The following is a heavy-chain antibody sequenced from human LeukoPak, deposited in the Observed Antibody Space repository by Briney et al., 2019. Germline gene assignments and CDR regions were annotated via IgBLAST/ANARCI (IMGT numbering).Heavy chain of an antibody. CDR1: GFTFSSYW. Sequence: GGSLRLSCAASGFTFSSYWMHWVRQAPGKGLVWVARVNGDGSSTTYADSVKGRFTISRDNAKNSLYLQMNSLRAEDTAVYYCAREQDYDILTGYYSGHGAFDIWGQGTMVTVSS. J-gene: IGHJ3*02. CDR2: VNGDGSST. D-gene: IGHD3-9*01. CDR3: AREQDYDILTGYYSGHGAFDI. V-gene: IGHV3-74*01.